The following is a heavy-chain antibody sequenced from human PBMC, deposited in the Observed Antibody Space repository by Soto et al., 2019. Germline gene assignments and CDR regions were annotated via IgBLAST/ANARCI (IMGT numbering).Heavy chain of an antibody. Sequence: EVQLVESGGGLAKPGGSLRLSCAASGFTFSNAWMNWVRQAPGKGLEWVGRIKSKTDGGTADYAAPVKGRFTISRDDSKNTLCLQMDSLITEDTAVYYCTTQNCSGGSCYSGYYYYGLDVWGQGTTVSVSS. CDR3: TTQNCSGGSCYSGYYYYGLDV. V-gene: IGHV3-15*07. CDR2: IKSKTDGGTA. CDR1: GFTFSNAW. J-gene: IGHJ6*02. D-gene: IGHD2-15*01.